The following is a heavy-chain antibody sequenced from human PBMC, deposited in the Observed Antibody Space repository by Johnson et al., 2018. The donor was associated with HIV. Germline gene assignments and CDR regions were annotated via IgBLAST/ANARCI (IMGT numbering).Heavy chain of an antibody. CDR3: ARDSTPWGGDYVGYGFDI. Sequence: QVQLVESGGGVVRPGRSLRLSCAASGFTFRNYGMHWVRQAPGKGLEWVASVSFDGSNKYYADSVKGRFTISRDNSKNTLYLQMNRLRAEDTAVYYCARDSTPWGGDYVGYGFDIWGQGTMVTVSS. D-gene: IGHD4-17*01. J-gene: IGHJ3*02. CDR2: VSFDGSNK. CDR1: GFTFRNYG. V-gene: IGHV3-30-3*01.